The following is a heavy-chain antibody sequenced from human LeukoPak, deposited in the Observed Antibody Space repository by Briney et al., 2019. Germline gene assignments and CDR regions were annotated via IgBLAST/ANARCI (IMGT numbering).Heavy chain of an antibody. Sequence: SETLSLTCTASGGSISSYYWSWIRQPPGKGLEWIGYIYTSGSTNYNPSLKSRVTISVDTSKNQFSLKLSSVTAADTAVYYCARSGYSPTPFDPWGQGTLVTVSS. CDR3: ARSGYSPTPFDP. D-gene: IGHD6-13*01. V-gene: IGHV4-4*09. J-gene: IGHJ5*02. CDR2: IYTSGST. CDR1: GGSISSYY.